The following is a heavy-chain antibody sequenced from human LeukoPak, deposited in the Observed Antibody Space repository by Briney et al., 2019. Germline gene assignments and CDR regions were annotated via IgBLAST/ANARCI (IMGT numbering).Heavy chain of an antibody. J-gene: IGHJ4*02. Sequence: GGSLRLSCAVSGFTFKLYWMHWVRQAPGKGPVWVSRINDDGSDTTYADSVKGRFTISRDDAKNMLFLQMNSLRAEDTAVYYCAKSKWELLPGCFDYWGQGTLVTVSS. V-gene: IGHV3-74*01. D-gene: IGHD1-26*01. CDR2: INDDGSDT. CDR1: GFTFKLYW. CDR3: AKSKWELLPGCFDY.